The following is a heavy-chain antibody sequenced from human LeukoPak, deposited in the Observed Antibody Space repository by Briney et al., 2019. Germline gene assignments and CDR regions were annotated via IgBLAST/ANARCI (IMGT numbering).Heavy chain of an antibody. CDR2: INHSGST. J-gene: IGHJ4*02. D-gene: IGHD6-13*01. CDR3: ARSQSTSWYY. V-gene: IGHV4-34*01. CDR1: GGSFSGYY. Sequence: SETLSLTCAVYGGSFSGYYWSWIRQPPGKGLEWIGEINHSGSTTYNPSLKSRVTISVDTSKNQFSLKLTSVTAADTAVYFCARSQSTSWYYWGQGTLVTVSS.